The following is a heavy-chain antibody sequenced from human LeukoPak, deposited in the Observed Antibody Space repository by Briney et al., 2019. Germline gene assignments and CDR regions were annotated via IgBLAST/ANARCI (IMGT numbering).Heavy chain of an antibody. CDR2: IIPIFGAA. CDR1: GGTFSSYA. D-gene: IGHD6-19*01. Sequence: ASVKVSCKASGGTFSSYAISWVRQAPGQGLEWMGGIIPIFGAANYAQKFQGRVTITADESTSTAYMELSSLRSEDTAVYYVAEYFRGLYLFYLWGPGTLVTVSS. J-gene: IGHJ4*02. V-gene: IGHV1-69*13. CDR3: AEYFRGLYLFYL.